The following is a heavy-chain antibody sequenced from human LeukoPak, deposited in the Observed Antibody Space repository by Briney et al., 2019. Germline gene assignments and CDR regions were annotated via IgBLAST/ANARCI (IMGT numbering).Heavy chain of an antibody. CDR1: GFTFSSYS. CDR2: ISSSSSYI. J-gene: IGHJ4*02. V-gene: IGHV3-21*01. CDR3: ASARHCSSSSCQSHFDY. D-gene: IGHD2-2*01. Sequence: GGSLRLSCAASGFTFSSYSMNWVRQAPGKGLEWVSSISSSSSYIYYADSVKGRFTISRDNAKNSLYLQMNSLRAEDTAVYYCASARHCSSSSCQSHFDYWGQGTLVTVSS.